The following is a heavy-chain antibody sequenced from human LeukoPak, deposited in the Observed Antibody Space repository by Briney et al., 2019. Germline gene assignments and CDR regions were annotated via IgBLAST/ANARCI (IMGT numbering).Heavy chain of an antibody. V-gene: IGHV3-23*01. CDR1: GFTFSSDA. D-gene: IGHD3-22*01. Sequence: PGGSLRLSCAASGFTFSSDAMTWVRQAPGERLEWVSTITGSDDRTYYADSVKGRFTISRDYSKNTVHLQLNSLRAEDTAMYYCAKGPRLGSGYHPDYWGQGTLVTVSS. CDR3: AKGPRLGSGYHPDY. J-gene: IGHJ4*02. CDR2: ITGSDDRT.